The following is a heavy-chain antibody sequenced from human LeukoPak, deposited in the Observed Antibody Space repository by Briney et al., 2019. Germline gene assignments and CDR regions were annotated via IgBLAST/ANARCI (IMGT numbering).Heavy chain of an antibody. J-gene: IGHJ4*02. D-gene: IGHD3-22*01. CDR2: IWYDGSNK. CDR3: ARDDSSTDGSGSYFDLLDS. Sequence: GRSLRLSCAASGFTFSSYGMHWVRQAPGKGLEWVAVIWYDGSNKYYADSVKGRFTISRDNSENTLYLQMNSLRAEDTAVYYCARDDSSTDGSGSYFDLLDSWGQGTLVTVSS. CDR1: GFTFSSYG. V-gene: IGHV3-33*01.